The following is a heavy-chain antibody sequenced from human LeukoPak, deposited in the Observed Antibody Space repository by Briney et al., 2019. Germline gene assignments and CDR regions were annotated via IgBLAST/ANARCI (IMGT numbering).Heavy chain of an antibody. J-gene: IGHJ4*02. V-gene: IGHV3-21*01. CDR3: ARVPVVVVAATHSAQDDY. D-gene: IGHD2-15*01. CDR2: ISSSSSYV. Sequence: GGSLRLSCAASGFTFSSYSMNWVRQAPGKGLEWVSSISSSSSYVYYADSVKGRFTISRDNAKNSLYLQMSSLRAEDTAVYYCARVPVVVVAATHSAQDDYWGQGTLVTVSS. CDR1: GFTFSSYS.